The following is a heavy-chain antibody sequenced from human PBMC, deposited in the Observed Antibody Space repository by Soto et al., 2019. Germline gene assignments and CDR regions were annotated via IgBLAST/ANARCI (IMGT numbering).Heavy chain of an antibody. CDR1: GYTFTSYY. D-gene: IGHD5-18*01. CDR2: INPSGGST. Sequence: ASVKVSCKASGYTFTSYYMHWVRQAPGQGLEWMGIINPSGGSTSYAQKFQGRVTMTRDTSTSTVYMELSSLRSEDTAVYYCARVSRGYSYGHTTEFDYWGQGTLVTVSS. CDR3: ARVSRGYSYGHTTEFDY. J-gene: IGHJ4*02. V-gene: IGHV1-46*03.